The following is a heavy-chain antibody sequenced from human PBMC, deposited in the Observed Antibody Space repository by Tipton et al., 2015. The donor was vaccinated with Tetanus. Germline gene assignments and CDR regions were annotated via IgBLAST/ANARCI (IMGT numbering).Heavy chain of an antibody. D-gene: IGHD3-22*01. Sequence: QLVQSGAEVKKPGSSVNVSCELSGGTYTSYSFTWVRQAPGQGLEWMGGIIPIFGTITYAQKFKGRVTITADKSTNTAYMELSSLTSEDTAVYYCARSRGGTRVYYAIAFWGQGTLVTVSS. CDR1: GGTYTSYS. J-gene: IGHJ4*02. CDR2: IIPIFGTI. CDR3: ARSRGGTRVYYAIAF. V-gene: IGHV1-69*06.